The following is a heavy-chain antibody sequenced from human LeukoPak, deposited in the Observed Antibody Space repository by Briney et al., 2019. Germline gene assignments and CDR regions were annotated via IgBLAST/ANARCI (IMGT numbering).Heavy chain of an antibody. CDR2: INHSGST. J-gene: IGHJ4*02. Sequence: KTSETLSLTCAAYGGTFSSYYLTWIRQPPGKGLEWIGEINHSGSTNYSPSLKSRVTISVDTSKNQISLKVNSVTSSDTAIYYCARGPSIRYFLIIVYYYPDTGGRGTLVTVSS. CDR1: GGTFSSYY. V-gene: IGHV4-34*01. CDR3: ARGPSIRYFLIIVYYYPDT. D-gene: IGHD3-22*01.